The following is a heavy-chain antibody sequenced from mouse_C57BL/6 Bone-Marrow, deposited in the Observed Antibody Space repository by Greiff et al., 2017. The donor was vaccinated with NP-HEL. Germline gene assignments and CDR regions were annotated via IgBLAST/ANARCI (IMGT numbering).Heavy chain of an antibody. Sequence: VQLKQSGPELVKPGASVKISCKASGYSFTGYYMNWVKQSPEKSLEWIGEINPSTGGTTYNQKFKAKATLTVDKSSSTAYMQLKSLTSEDSAVYYCARRITTVVATGNAMDYWGQGTSVTVSS. D-gene: IGHD1-1*01. CDR1: GYSFTGYY. V-gene: IGHV1-42*01. CDR3: ARRITTVVATGNAMDY. J-gene: IGHJ4*01. CDR2: INPSTGGT.